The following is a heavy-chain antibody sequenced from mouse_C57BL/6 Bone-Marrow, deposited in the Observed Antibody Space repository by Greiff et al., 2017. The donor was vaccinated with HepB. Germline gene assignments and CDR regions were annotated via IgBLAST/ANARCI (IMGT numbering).Heavy chain of an antibody. CDR1: GYTFTSYG. J-gene: IGHJ2*01. Sequence: LQESVAELARPGASVKLSCKASGYTFTSYGISWVKQRTGQGLEWIGEIYPRSGNTYYNEKFKGKATLTADKSSSTAYMELRSLTSEDSAVYFCARFAHSSLPYWGQGTTLTVSS. CDR2: IYPRSGNT. V-gene: IGHV1-81*01. CDR3: ARFAHSSLPY.